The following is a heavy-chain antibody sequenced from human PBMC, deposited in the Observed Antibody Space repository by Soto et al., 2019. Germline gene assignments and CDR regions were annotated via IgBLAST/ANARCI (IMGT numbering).Heavy chain of an antibody. J-gene: IGHJ6*02. Sequence: SSETLSLTCTVSGGSVSSGSYYWSWIRQPPGKGLEWIGYIYYSGSTNYNPSLKSRVTISVDTSKNQFSLKLSSVTAADTAVYYCARDPARITIFGVVTADYGMDVWGQGTTVTVSS. CDR1: GGSVSSGSYY. V-gene: IGHV4-61*01. D-gene: IGHD3-3*01. CDR2: IYYSGST. CDR3: ARDPARITIFGVVTADYGMDV.